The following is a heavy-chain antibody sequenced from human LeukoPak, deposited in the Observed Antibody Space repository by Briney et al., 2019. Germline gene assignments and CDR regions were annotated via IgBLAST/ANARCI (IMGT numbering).Heavy chain of an antibody. D-gene: IGHD3-22*01. CDR1: GYTFTSYD. CDR2: MNPNSGNT. Sequence: ASVKVSCKASGYTFTSYDIDWVRQATGQGLEWMGWMNPNSGNTGYAQKFQGRVTMTRNTSISTAYMELSSLRSEDTAVYYCARRTKWLSRFDPWGQGTLVTVSS. V-gene: IGHV1-8*01. CDR3: ARRTKWLSRFDP. J-gene: IGHJ5*02.